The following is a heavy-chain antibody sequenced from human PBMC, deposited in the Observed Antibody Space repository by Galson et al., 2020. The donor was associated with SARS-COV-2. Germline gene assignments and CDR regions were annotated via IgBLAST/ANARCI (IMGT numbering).Heavy chain of an antibody. V-gene: IGHV4-39*07. D-gene: IGHD4-4*01. Sequence: ASETLSLTCSVSGGSITTSSYYWGWIRQPPGKGLEWIGSLYYSVNTYYNPSLNSRVTISVDTSKNQFSLKLSSLTAADTAVYYCAKASPTYYYYGLDVWGQGTTVTVSS. J-gene: IGHJ6*02. CDR1: GGSITTSSYY. CDR2: LYYSVNT. CDR3: AKASPTYYYYGLDV.